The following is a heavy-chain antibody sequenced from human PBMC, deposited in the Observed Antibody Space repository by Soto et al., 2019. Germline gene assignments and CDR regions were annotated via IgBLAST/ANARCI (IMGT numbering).Heavy chain of an antibody. V-gene: IGHV3-72*01. J-gene: IGHJ5*02. D-gene: IGHD1-26*01. CDR1: GFAFSDYF. Sequence: EVQLVESGGGLVQPGGSLRLSCAASGFAFSDYFIDWVRQAPGKGLEWVGRVRNRVRGYTTEYAASVKGRFTISRDDSKNSVYLQMNSLRTADTAVYYCVRDRSWSYESWGLGTRVTVS. CDR3: VRDRSWSYES. CDR2: VRNRVRGYTT.